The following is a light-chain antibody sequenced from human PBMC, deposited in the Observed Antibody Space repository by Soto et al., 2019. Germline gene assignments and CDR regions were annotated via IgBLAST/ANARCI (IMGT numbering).Light chain of an antibody. V-gene: IGKV4-1*01. CDR3: QQYYSTSYA. Sequence: DIVMTQFPDSLTVPLGERATINCKSSQSVLYSSNNKSYLAWYQHKPGQPPKVLIYWASTRESGVPDRFSGDGSATYFSVTTGSLEADELEVEDGQQYYSTSYAFGQGTKLEIE. CDR1: QSVLYSSNNKSY. CDR2: WAS. J-gene: IGKJ2*01.